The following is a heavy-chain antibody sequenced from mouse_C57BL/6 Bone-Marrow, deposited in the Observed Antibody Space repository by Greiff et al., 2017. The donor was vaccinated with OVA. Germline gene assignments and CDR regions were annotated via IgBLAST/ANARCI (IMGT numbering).Heavy chain of an antibody. V-gene: IGHV2-2*01. J-gene: IGHJ2*01. Sequence: QVQLQQSGPGLVQPSQSLSITCTVSGFSLTSYGVHWVRQSPGKGLEWLGVIWSGGSTDYNAAFISRLSISKYNSKSQVFVKMNSLQADDTAIYYCARKGGSKGNYYFDYWGQGTTLTVSS. CDR2: IWSGGST. CDR1: GFSLTSYG. CDR3: ARKGGSKGNYYFDY. D-gene: IGHD1-1*01.